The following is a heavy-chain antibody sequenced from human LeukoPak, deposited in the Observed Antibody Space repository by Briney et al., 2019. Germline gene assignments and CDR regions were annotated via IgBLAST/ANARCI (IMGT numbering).Heavy chain of an antibody. CDR3: AREYSSGWYGY. CDR2: IKQDGSEK. D-gene: IGHD6-19*01. Sequence: GGSLRLSRAASGFTFSSYWMSWVRQAPGKGLEWVANIKQDGSEKYYVDSVKGRFTISRDNAKNSLYLQMNSLRAEDTAVYYCAREYSSGWYGYWGQGTLVTVSS. V-gene: IGHV3-7*01. CDR1: GFTFSSYW. J-gene: IGHJ4*02.